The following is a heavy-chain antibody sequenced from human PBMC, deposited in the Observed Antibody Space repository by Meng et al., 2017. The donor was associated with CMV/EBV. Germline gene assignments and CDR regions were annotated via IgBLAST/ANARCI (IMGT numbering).Heavy chain of an antibody. CDR2: IYSDGITT. J-gene: IGHJ3*02. CDR3: AREPGRGAFDI. CDR1: GFTFSSYA. D-gene: IGHD3-10*01. V-gene: IGHV3-74*01. Sequence: GESLKISCAASGFTFSSYAMSWVRQVPGKGLVWLSRIYSDGITTRYADSVKGRFTISRDKTKNTLYLQMTGLRADDTAVYYCAREPGRGAFDIWGQGTMVTVSS.